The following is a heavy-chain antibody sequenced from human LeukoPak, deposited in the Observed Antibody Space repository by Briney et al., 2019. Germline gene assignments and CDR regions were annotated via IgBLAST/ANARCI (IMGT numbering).Heavy chain of an antibody. CDR3: AKDWKDYGDFHAFDV. V-gene: IGHV3-23*01. Sequence: PGGSLRLSCANSGFTFSRFAMSWVRQAPWKRLEWVSTISTSGASTYYADSVRGRFTISRDNSKNTLYLQMKSLRAEDTAVYYCAKDWKDYGDFHAFDVWGQGTMVTVSS. CDR1: GFTFSRFA. J-gene: IGHJ3*01. CDR2: ISTSGAST. D-gene: IGHD4-17*01.